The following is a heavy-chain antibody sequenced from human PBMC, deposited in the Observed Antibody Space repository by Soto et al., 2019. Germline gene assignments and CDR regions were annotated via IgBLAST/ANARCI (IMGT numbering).Heavy chain of an antibody. Sequence: QVQLVQSGAEVKKPGASVKVSCKASGYTFTSYYMHWVRQAPGQGLEWMGIINPSGGSTSYAQKFQGRVTMPMATSTSTVYMELSSLRSEDTAVYYCARAQQLVLSPHFDYWGQGTLVTVSS. J-gene: IGHJ4*02. CDR1: GYTFTSYY. D-gene: IGHD6-13*01. CDR3: ARAQQLVLSPHFDY. CDR2: INPSGGST. V-gene: IGHV1-46*03.